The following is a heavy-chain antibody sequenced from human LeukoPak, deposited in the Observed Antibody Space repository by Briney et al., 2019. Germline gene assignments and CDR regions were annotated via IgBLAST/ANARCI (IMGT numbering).Heavy chain of an antibody. CDR3: ARNYGDYYNWFDP. CDR1: GYTFTGYY. V-gene: IGHV1-2*02. J-gene: IGHJ5*02. D-gene: IGHD4-17*01. Sequence: PEASVTVSCKASGYTFTGYYMHWVRQAPGQGLEWMGWINPNSGGTNYAQKFQGRVTMTRDTSISTAYMELSRLRSDDTAVYYCARNYGDYYNWFDPGGQGTLVTVSS. CDR2: INPNSGGT.